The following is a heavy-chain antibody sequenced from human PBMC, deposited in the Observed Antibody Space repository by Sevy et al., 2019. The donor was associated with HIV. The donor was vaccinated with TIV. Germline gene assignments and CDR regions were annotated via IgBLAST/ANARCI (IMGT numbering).Heavy chain of an antibody. CDR3: ARGNRATSIFGVVIILDPGWYDY. Sequence: GGSLRLSCPASGFTFSSYWMHWVRQAPGKGLVWVSRINSDGSSTNYADSVKGRFTISRANAKNTLYLQMNSLRAEDSVVYYCARGNRATSIFGVVIILDPGWYDYWGQGTLVTVSS. V-gene: IGHV3-74*01. J-gene: IGHJ4*02. D-gene: IGHD3-3*01. CDR1: GFTFSSYW. CDR2: INSDGSST.